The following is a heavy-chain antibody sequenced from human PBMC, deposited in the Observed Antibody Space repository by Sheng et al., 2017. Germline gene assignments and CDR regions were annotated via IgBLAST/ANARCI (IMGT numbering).Heavy chain of an antibody. CDR3: TRTSAGNFEY. V-gene: IGHV3-72*01. CDR1: GFTFSDHY. Sequence: GGSLRLSCAASGFTFSDHYMEWVRQAPGKGLEWVGRIRNKANSYTIEYAASVKGRFTISRDDSKNSVYLQMDSLKTEDTAVYYCTRTSAGNFEYWGQGTLVTVSS. J-gene: IGHJ4*02. CDR2: IRNKANSYTI.